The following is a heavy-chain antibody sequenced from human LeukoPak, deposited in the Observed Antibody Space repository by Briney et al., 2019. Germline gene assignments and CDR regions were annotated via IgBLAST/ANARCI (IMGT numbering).Heavy chain of an antibody. Sequence: SVKVSCKASGGTFSSYAISWVRQAPGQGLEWMGGIIPIFGTANYAQKFQGRVTITADESTSTAYMELSSLRSEDTAVYYCARDTSHDYGDNWFDPWGQGTLVTVSS. CDR2: IIPIFGTA. CDR3: ARDTSHDYGDNWFDP. CDR1: GGTFSSYA. J-gene: IGHJ5*02. V-gene: IGHV1-69*13. D-gene: IGHD4-17*01.